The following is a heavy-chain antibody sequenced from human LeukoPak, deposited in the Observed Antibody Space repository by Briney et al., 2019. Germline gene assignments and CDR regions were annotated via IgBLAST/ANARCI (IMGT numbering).Heavy chain of an antibody. V-gene: IGHV4-59*08. CDR1: GFTFSDYY. D-gene: IGHD3-22*01. J-gene: IGHJ4*02. CDR3: ARVDIDSSGYYFFDY. CDR2: IYYSGST. Sequence: PAGTLRLSCAASGFTFSDYYMSWIRQAPGKGLEWIGYIYYSGSTNYNPSLKSRVTISVDTSKNQFPLKLSSVTAADTAVYYCARVDIDSSGYYFFDYWGQGTLVTVSS.